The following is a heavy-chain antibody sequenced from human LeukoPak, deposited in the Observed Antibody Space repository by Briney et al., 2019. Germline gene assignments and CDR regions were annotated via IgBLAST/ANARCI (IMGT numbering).Heavy chain of an antibody. CDR3: ARDNNALWGELSPP. V-gene: IGHV1-46*01. Sequence: ASVKVSCKASGYTFTNYYIHWVRQAPGQGLEWMGIMNPSGGRTIYAQRFQGRVTLSRDLSTSTMYMELSNLRSEDTAVYYCARDNNALWGELSPPWGQGTLVTVSS. CDR2: MNPSGGRT. CDR1: GYTFTNYY. D-gene: IGHD3-16*02. J-gene: IGHJ5*02.